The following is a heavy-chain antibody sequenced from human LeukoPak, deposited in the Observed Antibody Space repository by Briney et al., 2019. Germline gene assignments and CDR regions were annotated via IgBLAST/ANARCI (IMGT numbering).Heavy chain of an antibody. D-gene: IGHD6-19*01. Sequence: SVTVSCKASGGTFSSYAISWVRQAPGQGLEWMGRIIPILGIANYAQKFQGRVTITADKSTSTAYMELSSLRSEDTAVYYCARASDSSGWYGRSDYWGQGTLVTVSS. V-gene: IGHV1-69*04. CDR3: ARASDSSGWYGRSDY. CDR2: IIPILGIA. J-gene: IGHJ4*02. CDR1: GGTFSSYA.